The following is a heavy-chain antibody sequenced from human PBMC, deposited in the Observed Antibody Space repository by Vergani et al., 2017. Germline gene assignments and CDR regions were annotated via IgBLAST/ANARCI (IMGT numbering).Heavy chain of an antibody. CDR2: INWNGGST. CDR1: GFTFDDYG. J-gene: IGHJ5*02. D-gene: IGHD2-21*02. Sequence: EVQLVESGGGVVRPGGSLSLSCVASGFTFDDYGMSWVRQAPGKGLEWVSGINWNGGSTGYADSVKGRFTISRDNAKNSLYLQMNSLRAEDTALYYCARDACGGDCYSNNHWFDPWGQGTLVTVSS. V-gene: IGHV3-20*04. CDR3: ARDACGGDCYSNNHWFDP.